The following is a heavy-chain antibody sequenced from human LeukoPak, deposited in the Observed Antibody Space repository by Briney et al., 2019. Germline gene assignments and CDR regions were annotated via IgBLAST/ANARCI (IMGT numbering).Heavy chain of an antibody. D-gene: IGHD6-13*01. CDR2: ISDDGTTT. V-gene: IGHV3-30*18. Sequence: GGSLRLSCAASGFTFSSYWMSWVRQAPGKGLEWVAVISDDGTTTYYADSVKGRFTISRDNSKNTVYLEMNSLRAEDTAVYYCAKEGAAGGKMQYCFDYWGQGTLVTVSS. CDR1: GFTFSSYW. CDR3: AKEGAAGGKMQYCFDY. J-gene: IGHJ4*02.